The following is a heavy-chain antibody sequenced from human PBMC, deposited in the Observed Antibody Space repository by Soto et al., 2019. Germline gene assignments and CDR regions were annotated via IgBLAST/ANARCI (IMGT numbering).Heavy chain of an antibody. J-gene: IGHJ4*02. V-gene: IGHV1-69*01. CDR3: GTAGVVAPGSFDY. CDR2: IFPLFGTT. D-gene: IGHD2-15*01. Sequence: QVQLVQSGAEVKKPGSSVKVSCKASGGTFTSYTISWVRLAPGHGLEWMGGIFPLFGTTSYAQKFQGRIRFNADGTTNTAYLGLRGLKFEDTALFYCGTAGVVAPGSFDYWGQGSLVTVSS. CDR1: GGTFTSYT.